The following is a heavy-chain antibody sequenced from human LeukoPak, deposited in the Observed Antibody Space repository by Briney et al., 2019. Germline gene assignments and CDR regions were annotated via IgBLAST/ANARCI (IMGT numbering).Heavy chain of an antibody. J-gene: IGHJ6*03. D-gene: IGHD4-11*01. CDR3: ARVPTVTTGYYYYMNV. CDR2: IIPIFGTA. CDR1: GGTFSSYA. Sequence: SVKVSCKASGGTFSSYAISWVRQAPGQGLEWMGGIIPIFGTANYAQKFQGRVTITADESTSTAYMELSSLRSEDTAVYYCARVPTVTTGYYYYMNVWGKGTTVTVSS. V-gene: IGHV1-69*13.